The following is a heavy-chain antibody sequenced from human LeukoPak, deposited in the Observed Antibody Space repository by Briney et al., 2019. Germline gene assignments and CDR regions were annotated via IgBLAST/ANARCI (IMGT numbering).Heavy chain of an antibody. V-gene: IGHV3-7*01. Sequence: GGSLRLSCAAPGFTFSTYWMTCVRQAPGKGLEWVANIKQDGSEKYYMDSVKGRFTISRDNAKNSLYLQMNNLRAEDMAVYYCAGGDDFDFWGQGTLVTVSS. CDR1: GFTFSTYW. D-gene: IGHD3-10*01. CDR2: IKQDGSEK. CDR3: AGGDDFDF. J-gene: IGHJ4*02.